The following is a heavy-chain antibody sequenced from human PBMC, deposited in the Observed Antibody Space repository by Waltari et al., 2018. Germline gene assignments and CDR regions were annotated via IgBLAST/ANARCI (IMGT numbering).Heavy chain of an antibody. D-gene: IGHD1-26*01. Sequence: EVQLVQSGAEVKKSGESLTISCQGSGYSFNTHWIAWMRQMPGKGLEWMGLIYPRDSDTRYSPSFQGQVNISVDKSTNTAYLQWRSLKASDTAMYYWARSVRGKYNWFDPWGQGTQVTVSS. CDR3: ARSVRGKYNWFDP. CDR2: IYPRDSDT. CDR1: GYSFNTHW. J-gene: IGHJ5*02. V-gene: IGHV5-51*01.